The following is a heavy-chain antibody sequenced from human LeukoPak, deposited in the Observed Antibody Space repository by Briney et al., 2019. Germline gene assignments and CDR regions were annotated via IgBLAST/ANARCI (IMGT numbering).Heavy chain of an antibody. CDR3: ARDRKWELLRYFDL. D-gene: IGHD1-26*01. J-gene: IGHJ2*01. V-gene: IGHV4-4*07. CDR2: IYTSGST. CDR1: GGSISSYY. Sequence: SETLSLTCSVSGGSISSYYWSWIRQPAGKGLEWIGRIYTSGSTNYNPSLKSRVTMSVDTSKNQFSLKLSSVTAADTAVYYCARDRKWELLRYFDLWGRGTLVTVSS.